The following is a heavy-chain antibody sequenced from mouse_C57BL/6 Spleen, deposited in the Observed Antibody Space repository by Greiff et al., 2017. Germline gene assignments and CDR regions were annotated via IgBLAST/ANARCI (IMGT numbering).Heavy chain of an antibody. CDR2: IRNKANGYTT. D-gene: IGHD2-14*01. Sequence: DVKLVESGGGLVQPGGSLSLSCAASGFTFTDYYMSWVRQPPGKALEWLGFIRNKANGYTTEYRDSVKGRFTISRDNSQSILYLQMNALRAEDSATYYCASYHRCFDYWGQGTTLTVSS. J-gene: IGHJ2*01. V-gene: IGHV7-3*01. CDR1: GFTFTDYY. CDR3: ASYHRCFDY.